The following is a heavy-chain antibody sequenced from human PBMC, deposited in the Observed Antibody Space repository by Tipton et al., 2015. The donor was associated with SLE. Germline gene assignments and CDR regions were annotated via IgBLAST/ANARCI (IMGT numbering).Heavy chain of an antibody. Sequence: TLSLTCTVSGGSISYYFWSWIRQPPGKGLEWIGYIYTSGSTNYNPSLKSRVTISVDTSKNQFSLNLSSVAAADTAVYYCARRTGTTGGAFDIWGQGTMVTVSS. J-gene: IGHJ3*02. CDR2: IYTSGST. D-gene: IGHD1-1*01. CDR1: GGSISYYF. CDR3: ARRTGTTGGAFDI. V-gene: IGHV4-4*09.